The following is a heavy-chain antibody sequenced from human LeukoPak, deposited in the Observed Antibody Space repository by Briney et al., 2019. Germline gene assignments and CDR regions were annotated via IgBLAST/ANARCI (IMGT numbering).Heavy chain of an antibody. J-gene: IGHJ4*02. D-gene: IGHD3-22*01. CDR1: GGSFSGYY. CDR2: INHSGST. Sequence: SETLSLTCAAYGGSFSGYYWSWIRQPPGKGLEWIGEINHSGSTNYNPSLKSRVTISVDTSKNQFSLKLSSVTAADTAVYYCARTGRYYDSSGYYSPPDYWGQGTLVTVSS. CDR3: ARTGRYYDSSGYYSPPDY. V-gene: IGHV4-34*01.